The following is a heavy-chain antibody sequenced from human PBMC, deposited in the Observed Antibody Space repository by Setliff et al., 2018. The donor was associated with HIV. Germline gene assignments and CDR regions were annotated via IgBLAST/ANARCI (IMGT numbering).Heavy chain of an antibody. CDR1: GYSISSGYY. V-gene: IGHV4-38-2*01. D-gene: IGHD6-13*01. CDR2: IYHSGST. Sequence: SETLSLTCVVSGYSISSGYYWGWIRQPPGKGLEWIGSIYHSGSTYYNPSLKSRVTISVDTSKNQFSLKLSSVTAADTAVYYCARICIAAADTGGAFDIWGQGTMVTVSS. CDR3: ARICIAAADTGGAFDI. J-gene: IGHJ3*02.